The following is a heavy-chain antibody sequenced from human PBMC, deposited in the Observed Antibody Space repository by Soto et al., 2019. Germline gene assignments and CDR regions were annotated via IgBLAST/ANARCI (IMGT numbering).Heavy chain of an antibody. Sequence: QVQLVESGGGVVQPGRSLRLSCAASGFTFSSYGMHWVRQAPGKGLEWVAVIWYDGSNKYYADSVKGRFTISRDNSKNTLYLQMNSLRAEDTAVYYCARTFGGGYDSSGWGTSYNWFDPWGQGTLVTVSS. J-gene: IGHJ5*02. D-gene: IGHD3-22*01. CDR1: GFTFSSYG. CDR3: ARTFGGGYDSSGWGTSYNWFDP. CDR2: IWYDGSNK. V-gene: IGHV3-33*01.